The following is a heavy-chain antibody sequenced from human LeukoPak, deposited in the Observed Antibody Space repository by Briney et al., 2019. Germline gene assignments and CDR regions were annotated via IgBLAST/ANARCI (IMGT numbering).Heavy chain of an antibody. CDR2: ICNSGNT. V-gene: IGHV4-4*07. CDR3: ARGTFDSSGYYLFDY. Sequence: PSETLSLACTVSGGSISTNYWSWIRQPAGKGLEWIGRICNSGNTNYSPSLESRVTMSADTSKNQFSLKLSSVTAADTAVYYCARGTFDSSGYYLFDYWGQGTLVTVSS. J-gene: IGHJ4*02. CDR1: GGSISTNY. D-gene: IGHD3-22*01.